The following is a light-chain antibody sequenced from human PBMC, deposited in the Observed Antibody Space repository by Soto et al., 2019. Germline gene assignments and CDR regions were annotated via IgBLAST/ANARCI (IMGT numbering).Light chain of an antibody. CDR3: QRSDRIPPG. J-gene: IGKJ4*01. CDR2: TAS. CDR1: QSIRSY. Sequence: IQMTQSPSSLSASVGDRVTITCRASQSIRSYLNWYQQRPGKAPKLLIYTASSLQSGVPSRFSGRGSGTNFTLTISDLQPEDFATYYCQRSDRIPPGFGGGTKVDNK. V-gene: IGKV1-39*01.